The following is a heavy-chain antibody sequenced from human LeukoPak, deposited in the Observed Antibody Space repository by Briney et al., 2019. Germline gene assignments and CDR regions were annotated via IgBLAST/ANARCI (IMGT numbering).Heavy chain of an antibody. Sequence: GGSLRLSCAASGFTFNAYTMKWVRQAPGKGLEWVSSFGDSGSHIFYADSVKGRFTTSRDNAKNSLYLQMNSLRAEDTAVYYCARDFGVIASTGGIDYWGQGTLVTVSS. CDR3: ARDFGVIASTGGIDY. V-gene: IGHV3-21*01. CDR1: GFTFNAYT. CDR2: FGDSGSHI. J-gene: IGHJ4*02. D-gene: IGHD2-8*01.